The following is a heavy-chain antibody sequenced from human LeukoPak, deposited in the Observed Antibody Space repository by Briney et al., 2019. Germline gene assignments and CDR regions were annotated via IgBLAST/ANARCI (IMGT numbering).Heavy chain of an antibody. Sequence: GGSLRLSCAASGFTFSSYEMNWVRQAPGKGLEWVSYISSSGSTIYYADSVKGRFTISRDNAKNSLYLQMNSLRAEDTAVYYCARADTYYYDGRPVGMDVWGQGTTVTVSS. J-gene: IGHJ6*02. D-gene: IGHD3-22*01. CDR2: ISSSGSTI. CDR1: GFTFSSYE. CDR3: ARADTYYYDGRPVGMDV. V-gene: IGHV3-48*03.